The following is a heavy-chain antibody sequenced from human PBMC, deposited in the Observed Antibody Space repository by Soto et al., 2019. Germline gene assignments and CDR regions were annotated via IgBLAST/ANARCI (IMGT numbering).Heavy chain of an antibody. Sequence: PSETLSLTCTVSGGSISSNYWTWIRQPPGKGLEWIGYVYNSGSTDYNPSLKSRVTISEDTSKSQFSLKVNSMTAADTAVYYCARYRREAVAGYTLDNWGQGILVTVSS. V-gene: IGHV4-59*01. CDR1: GGSISSNY. CDR2: VYNSGST. J-gene: IGHJ4*02. D-gene: IGHD6-13*01. CDR3: ARYRREAVAGYTLDN.